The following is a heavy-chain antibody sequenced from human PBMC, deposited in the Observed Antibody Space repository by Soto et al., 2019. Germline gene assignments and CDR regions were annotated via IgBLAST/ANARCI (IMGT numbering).Heavy chain of an antibody. CDR3: TTPGGGSYRLPY. V-gene: IGHV3-15*01. CDR1: GFTFSNAW. D-gene: IGHD1-26*01. CDR2: IKSKTDGGTT. J-gene: IGHJ4*02. Sequence: GGSLRLSCAASGFTFSNAWMSWVRQAPGKGLEWVGRIKSKTDGGTTDYAAPAKGRFTISRDDSKNTLYLQMNSLKTEDTAVYYCTTPGGGSYRLPYWGQGTLVTVSS.